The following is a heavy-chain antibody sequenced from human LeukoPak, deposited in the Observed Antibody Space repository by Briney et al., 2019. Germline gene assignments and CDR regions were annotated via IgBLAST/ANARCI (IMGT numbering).Heavy chain of an antibody. V-gene: IGHV3-11*04. Sequence: GGSLRLSCAASGFTFSDYHMNWIRQAPGKGLEWVSHISSIGSTIYYADSVKGRFTISRDNAKNSLYLQMNSLRVEDTAVYYCARGSSSWYYLDYWGQGTLVTVSS. D-gene: IGHD6-13*01. CDR2: ISSIGSTI. CDR3: ARGSSSWYYLDY. CDR1: GFTFSDYH. J-gene: IGHJ4*02.